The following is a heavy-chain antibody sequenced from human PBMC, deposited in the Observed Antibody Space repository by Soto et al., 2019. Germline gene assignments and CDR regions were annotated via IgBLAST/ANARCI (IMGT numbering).Heavy chain of an antibody. J-gene: IGHJ3*02. CDR3: ARGLNSGRAAAGSNDAFDI. CDR2: IKQYGSEK. CDR1: GFTFSSYW. D-gene: IGHD6-13*01. V-gene: IGHV3-7*03. Sequence: GGSLRLSCAASGFTFSSYWMSWVRQAPGKGLEWVANIKQYGSEKYYVDSVKGRFTISRDNAKNSLYLQMNSLRAEDTAVYYCARGLNSGRAAAGSNDAFDIWGQGTMVTVSS.